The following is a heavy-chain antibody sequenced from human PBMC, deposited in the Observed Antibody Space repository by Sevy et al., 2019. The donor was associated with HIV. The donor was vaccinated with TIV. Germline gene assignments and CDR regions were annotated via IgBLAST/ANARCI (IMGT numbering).Heavy chain of an antibody. D-gene: IGHD6-19*01. CDR3: ARDLAVAGY. J-gene: IGHJ4*02. CDR2: ISYDGSNK. CDR1: GFTFSSYA. Sequence: GSLRLSCAASGFTFSSYAMHWVRQAPGKGLEWVAVISYDGSNKYYADSVKGRFTISRDNSKNTLYLQMNSLRAEDTAVYYCARDLAVAGYWGQGTLVTVSS. V-gene: IGHV3-30-3*01.